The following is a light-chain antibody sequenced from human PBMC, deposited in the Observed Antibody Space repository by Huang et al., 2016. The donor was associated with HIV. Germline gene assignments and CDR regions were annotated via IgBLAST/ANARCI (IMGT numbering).Light chain of an antibody. CDR3: QQYYQNPQT. J-gene: IGKJ5*01. CDR2: WAS. Sequence: DIVMTQSPDSLSVSPGERATIDCKSSQSLLYSLNYKNYLAWFQQKPGRPPKLLLYWASTRESGIPERFSGSGSGTDFTLTINNLQPEDVATYYCQQYYQNPQTFGQGT. CDR1: QSLLYSLNYKNY. V-gene: IGKV4-1*01.